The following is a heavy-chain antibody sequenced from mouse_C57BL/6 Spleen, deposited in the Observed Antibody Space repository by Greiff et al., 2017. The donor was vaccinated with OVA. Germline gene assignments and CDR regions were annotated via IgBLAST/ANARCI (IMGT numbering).Heavy chain of an antibody. Sequence: QVQLQQPGAELVRPGSSVKLSCKASGYTFTSYWMDWVKQRPGQGLEWIGNIYPSDSEPHYHQKFKDKATLTVDKSSSTAYRQRSSLTSEDSAVYYGARYGPVGHYYAMDYWGQGTSVTVSS. CDR3: ARYGPVGHYYAMDY. V-gene: IGHV1-61*01. CDR1: GYTFTSYW. D-gene: IGHD2-10*02. CDR2: IYPSDSEP. J-gene: IGHJ4*01.